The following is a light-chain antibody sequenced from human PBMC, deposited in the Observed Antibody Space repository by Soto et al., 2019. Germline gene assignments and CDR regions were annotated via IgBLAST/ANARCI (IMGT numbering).Light chain of an antibody. CDR3: HQYGGAPPT. J-gene: IGKJ2*01. CDR1: QSVYSNY. V-gene: IGKV3-20*01. Sequence: ENVLTQSPGTLSLSPGERATLSCRASQSVYSNYVDWYQQKPGQAPRLLIYGASSRATGIPDRFSGSGSGTDFTLTISRLEPEDFAVYYCHQYGGAPPTFGQGTKLEIK. CDR2: GAS.